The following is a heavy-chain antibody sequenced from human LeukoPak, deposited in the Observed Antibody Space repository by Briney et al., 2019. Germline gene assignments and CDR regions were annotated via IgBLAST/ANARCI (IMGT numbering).Heavy chain of an antibody. CDR3: ARFHPGYNYGYPAFDP. D-gene: IGHD5-18*01. CDR2: INPSGGST. Sequence: GASVKVSCKASGYTFTSYYMHWVRQAPGQGLEWMGIINPSGGSTSYAQKFQGRVTMTRDMSTSTVYMELSSLRSEDTAVYYCARFHPGYNYGYPAFDPWGQGTLVTVSS. CDR1: GYTFTSYY. V-gene: IGHV1-46*01. J-gene: IGHJ5*02.